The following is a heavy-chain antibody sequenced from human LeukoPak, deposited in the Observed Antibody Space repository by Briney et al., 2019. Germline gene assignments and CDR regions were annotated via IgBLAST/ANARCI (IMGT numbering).Heavy chain of an antibody. Sequence: HAGGSLRLSCAASGFTFSSYAVHWVRQAPGKGLEWVAVISYDGSNKYYADSVKGRFTISRDNSKNTLYLQMNSLRAEDTAVYYCARDNIAVTYFDYWGQGTLVTVSS. D-gene: IGHD6-19*01. CDR1: GFTFSSYA. J-gene: IGHJ4*02. CDR2: ISYDGSNK. CDR3: ARDNIAVTYFDY. V-gene: IGHV3-30*04.